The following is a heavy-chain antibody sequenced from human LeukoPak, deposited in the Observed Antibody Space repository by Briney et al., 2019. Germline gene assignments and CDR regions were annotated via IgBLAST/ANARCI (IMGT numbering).Heavy chain of an antibody. CDR3: AREAAAGTGFDY. J-gene: IGHJ4*02. D-gene: IGHD6-13*01. Sequence: ASVKVSCKASGYTFTGYYMHWVRQAPGQGLEWMGWINPNSGGTNYVQKFQGRVTMTRDTSISTAYMELSRLRSDDTAVYYCAREAAAGTGFDYWGQGTLVTVSS. CDR1: GYTFTGYY. CDR2: INPNSGGT. V-gene: IGHV1-2*02.